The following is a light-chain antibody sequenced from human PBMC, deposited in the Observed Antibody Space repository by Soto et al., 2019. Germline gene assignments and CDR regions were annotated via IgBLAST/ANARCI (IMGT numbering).Light chain of an antibody. CDR1: SSDVGGYNY. J-gene: IGLJ1*01. Sequence: QSALTQPPSASGSPGQSVTISCTGTSSDVGGYNYVSWYQQHPGKAPKLMIYEVTKRPSGVPDRFSGSKSGNTASLTVSGLQADDEADYFCCSHAGDNTYVFGTGTKLTVL. V-gene: IGLV2-8*01. CDR3: CSHAGDNTYV. CDR2: EVT.